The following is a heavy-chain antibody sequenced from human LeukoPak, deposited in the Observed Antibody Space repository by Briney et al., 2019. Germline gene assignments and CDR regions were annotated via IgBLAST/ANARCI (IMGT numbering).Heavy chain of an antibody. CDR2: INPNRGDA. D-gene: IGHD3-3*01. CDR3: ARDIGFWSAPPPDY. CDR1: GSTFTGYY. V-gene: IGHV1-2*02. J-gene: IGHJ4*02. Sequence: ASVKVSCKASGSTFTGYYMHWVRQAPGQGLEWMGWINPNRGDANYAQKFQGRVTMTRDTSISTAYMELSRLRSDDTAVYYCARDIGFWSAPPPDYWGQGTLVTVSS.